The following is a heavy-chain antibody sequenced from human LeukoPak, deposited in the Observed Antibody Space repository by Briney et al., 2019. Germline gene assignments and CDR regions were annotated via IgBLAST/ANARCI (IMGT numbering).Heavy chain of an antibody. CDR1: GGSITSGNW. Sequence: SGILSLTCAVSGGSITSGNWWSWVRQPPGKGLEWIGEIYHSGSTNYNPSLKSRVTISVDKSKNQFSLKLRSVTAADTAVYYCASRYNWNEIDYWGQGTLVTVSS. CDR3: ASRYNWNEIDY. V-gene: IGHV4-4*02. D-gene: IGHD1-1*01. CDR2: IYHSGST. J-gene: IGHJ4*02.